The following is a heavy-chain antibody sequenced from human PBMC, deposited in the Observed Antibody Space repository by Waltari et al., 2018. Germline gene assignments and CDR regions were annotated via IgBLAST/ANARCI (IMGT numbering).Heavy chain of an antibody. CDR3: TTFNWGHDAFDL. V-gene: IGHV1-24*01. CDR1: GYSLTALS. D-gene: IGHD7-27*01. Sequence: QVQLVQSGAEVKKPGASVKVSCKVSGYSLTALSMHWVRPAPGKGLEWMGGLDPKDAETIYAQNFQGRVAMTEDTSTDTAYIDLTSLTSEDTAIYYCTTFNWGHDAFDLWGQGTLVTVSS. CDR2: LDPKDAET. J-gene: IGHJ3*01.